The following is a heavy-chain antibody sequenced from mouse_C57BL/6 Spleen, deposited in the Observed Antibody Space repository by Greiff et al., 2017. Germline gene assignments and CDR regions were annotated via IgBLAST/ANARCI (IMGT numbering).Heavy chain of an antibody. V-gene: IGHV3-6*01. CDR3: ARDEAGTDLDY. J-gene: IGHJ2*01. CDR1: GYSITSGYY. CDR2: ISYDGSN. Sequence: EVKLEESGPGLVKPSQSLSLTCSVTGYSITSGYYWNWIRQFPGNKLEWMGYISYDGSNNYNPSLKNRISITRDTSKNQFFLKLNSVTTEDTATYYCARDEAGTDLDYWGQGTTLTVSS. D-gene: IGHD4-1*01.